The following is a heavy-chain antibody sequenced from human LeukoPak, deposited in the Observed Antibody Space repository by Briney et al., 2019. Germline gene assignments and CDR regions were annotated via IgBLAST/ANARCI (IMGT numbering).Heavy chain of an antibody. V-gene: IGHV1-2*04. J-gene: IGHJ4*02. Sequence: ASVKVSCKASGYTFTGYYMHWVRQAPGQGLEWMGWINPNSGGTNYAQKFQGWVTMTRDTSISTAYMELSRLRSDDTAVYYCASSKEDTAMETGFDYWGQGTLVTVSS. CDR2: INPNSGGT. CDR1: GYTFTGYY. CDR3: ASSKEDTAMETGFDY. D-gene: IGHD5-18*01.